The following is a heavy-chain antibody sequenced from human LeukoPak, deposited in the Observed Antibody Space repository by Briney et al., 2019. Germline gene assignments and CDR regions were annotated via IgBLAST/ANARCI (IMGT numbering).Heavy chain of an antibody. CDR3: ARGGGKDCTRSSCHPFDY. D-gene: IGHD2-2*01. J-gene: IGHJ4*02. V-gene: IGHV4-30-4*01. CDR2: IYYSGST. CDR1: GGSISSGCYY. Sequence: SETLSLTCIVSGGSISSGCYYWSWIRQPPGKGLEWIGNIYYSGSTYYNPSLRSRVTISIDTSNNQFSLKLSSVTAADTAVYFCARGGGKDCTRSSCHPFDYWGQGTLVTVSS.